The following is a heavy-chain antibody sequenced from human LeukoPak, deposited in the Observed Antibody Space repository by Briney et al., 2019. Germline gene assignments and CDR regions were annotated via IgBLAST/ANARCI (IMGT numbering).Heavy chain of an antibody. CDR3: ARGITMVRGLKPYFDY. CDR1: GGSISSGGYC. D-gene: IGHD3-10*01. V-gene: IGHV4-30-2*01. J-gene: IGHJ4*02. CDR2: IYHSGST. Sequence: SSETLSLTCAVSGGSISSGGYCWSWIRQPPGKGLEWLGYIYHSGSTYYNPSLKSRVTISVDRSKNQFSLKLSSVTAADTAVYYCARGITMVRGLKPYFDYWGQGTLVTVSS.